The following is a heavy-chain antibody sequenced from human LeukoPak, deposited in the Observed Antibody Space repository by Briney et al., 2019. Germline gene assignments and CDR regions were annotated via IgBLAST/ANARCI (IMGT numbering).Heavy chain of an antibody. CDR3: AVRYSGRWYLFDY. J-gene: IGHJ4*02. CDR1: GFTVSSNY. D-gene: IGHD6-13*01. CDR2: IYSDGST. V-gene: IGHV3-66*01. Sequence: GSLRLSCAASGFTVSSNYMSWVRQAPGKGLEWVSIIYSDGSTYYADSVKGRFTISRDNSKNTLYLQMNSLRAEDTAVYYCAVRYSGRWYLFDYWGQGTLVTVSS.